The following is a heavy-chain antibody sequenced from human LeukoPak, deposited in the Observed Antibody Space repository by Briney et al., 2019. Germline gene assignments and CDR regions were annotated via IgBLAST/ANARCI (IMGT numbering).Heavy chain of an antibody. CDR3: ARGMDYYDFWSGLFSFDY. D-gene: IGHD3-3*01. CDR2: ISARGDYA. CDR1: GFTFSTYA. V-gene: IGHV3-23*01. J-gene: IGHJ4*02. Sequence: GGSLRLSCAAAGFTFSTYAMNWVRQVQGKGLEWVSAISARGDYAYYGESVKGRFTISRDNSKNTLYLQMNSLRAEDTAVYYCARGMDYYDFWSGLFSFDYWGQGTLVTVSS.